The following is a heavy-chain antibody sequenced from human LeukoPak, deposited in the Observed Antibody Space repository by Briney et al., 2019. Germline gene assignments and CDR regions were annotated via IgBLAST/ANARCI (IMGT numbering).Heavy chain of an antibody. CDR1: GFTFSSYS. V-gene: IGHV3-23*01. D-gene: IGHD6-6*01. Sequence: GGSLRLSCAASGFTFSSYSMSWVRQAPGKGLEWVSGISGSGGSTYYADSVKGRFTISRDNSKNTLYLQMKSLRAEDTAVYYCAKGEYTTSPVTFDYWGQGTLVTVSS. CDR3: AKGEYTTSPVTFDY. J-gene: IGHJ4*02. CDR2: ISGSGGST.